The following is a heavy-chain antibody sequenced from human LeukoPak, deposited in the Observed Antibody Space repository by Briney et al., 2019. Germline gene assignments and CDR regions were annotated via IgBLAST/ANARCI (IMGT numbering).Heavy chain of an antibody. J-gene: IGHJ4*02. CDR1: GYTFTSYD. V-gene: IGHV1-8*01. D-gene: IGHD3-10*01. CDR2: LTPNSGNT. Sequence: ASVEVSCKASGYTFTSYDIHWVAQATGQGLEWVGWLTPNSGNTGYPQTFQGSVTMPRNTSISTPYMELRSLRSADPAVYSCPRLRGSGSYYSAYWGQGTLATVS. CDR3: PRLRGSGSYYSAY.